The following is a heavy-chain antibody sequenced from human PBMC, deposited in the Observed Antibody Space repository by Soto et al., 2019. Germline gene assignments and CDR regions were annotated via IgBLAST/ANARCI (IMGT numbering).Heavy chain of an antibody. D-gene: IGHD6-13*01. CDR3: ARGMRDIAAAGTNYYYGMDV. V-gene: IGHV4-34*01. J-gene: IGHJ6*02. CDR2: INHSGST. Sequence: SETLSLTCAVYGGSFSGYYWSWIRQPPGKGLEWIGEINHSGSTNYNPSLKSRVTISVDTSKNQFSLKLSSVTAADTAVDYCARGMRDIAAAGTNYYYGMDVWGQGTTVTVSS. CDR1: GGSFSGYY.